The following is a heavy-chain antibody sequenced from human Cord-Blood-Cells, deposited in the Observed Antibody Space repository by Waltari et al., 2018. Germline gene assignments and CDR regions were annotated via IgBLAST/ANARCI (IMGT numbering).Heavy chain of an antibody. CDR3: AILSRIVGAVYYFDY. V-gene: IGHV4-39*01. CDR1: GCSISSGSYN. J-gene: IGHJ4*02. D-gene: IGHD1-26*01. Sequence: QLQLQESGPGMVKPSETLSLTCTVSGCSISSGSYNWGWIRQPPGKGREWIGSIYYSGCTYYTPTLESRVTISVDPSKIQFALRLSSVPAADTAVYYCAILSRIVGAVYYFDYWGQGTLVTVSS. CDR2: IYYSGCT.